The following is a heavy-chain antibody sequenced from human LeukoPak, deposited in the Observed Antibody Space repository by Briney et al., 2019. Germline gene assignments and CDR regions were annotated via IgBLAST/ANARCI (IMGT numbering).Heavy chain of an antibody. CDR3: AKNPAAIAFYYYYMDV. CDR2: INWNGGST. J-gene: IGHJ6*03. D-gene: IGHD2-2*02. Sequence: GGSLRLSCAASGFTFDDYGMSWVRQAPGKGLEWVSGINWNGGSTGYADSVKGRFTISRDNSKNTLYLQMNSLRAEDTAVYYCAKNPAAIAFYYYYMDVWGKGTTVTVSS. V-gene: IGHV3-20*04. CDR1: GFTFDDYG.